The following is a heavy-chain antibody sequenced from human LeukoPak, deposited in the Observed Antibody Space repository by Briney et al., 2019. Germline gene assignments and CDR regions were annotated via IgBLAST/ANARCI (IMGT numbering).Heavy chain of an antibody. V-gene: IGHV3-23*01. CDR3: AACSGGSCYDY. CDR1: GFSFSTYG. J-gene: IGHJ4*02. Sequence: SGGSLRLSCVGTGFSFSTYGMTWVRQAPGKGLEWVSLISGTGGSIYYAESVKGRFTISRDNFKNTMYLQMNSLRAEDTAVYYCAACSGGSCYDYWGQGTLVTVSS. D-gene: IGHD2-15*01. CDR2: ISGTGGSI.